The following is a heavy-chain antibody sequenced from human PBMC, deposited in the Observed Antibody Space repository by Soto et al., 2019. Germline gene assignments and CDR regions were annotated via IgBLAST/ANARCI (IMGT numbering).Heavy chain of an antibody. CDR1: GFTFSSYA. CDR2: ISGSGGST. V-gene: IGHV3-23*01. D-gene: IGHD2-8*02. Sequence: PGGSLRLSCAASGFTFSSYAMSWVRQAPGKGLEWVSAISGSGGSTYYADYVKGRFTISRDNSKNTLYLQMNILRAEDTAVYYCASHLVPPHYYMDVWGKGTTVTVSS. J-gene: IGHJ6*03. CDR3: ASHLVPPHYYMDV.